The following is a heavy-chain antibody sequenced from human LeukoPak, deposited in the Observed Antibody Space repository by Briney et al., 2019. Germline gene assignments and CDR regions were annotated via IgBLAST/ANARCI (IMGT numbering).Heavy chain of an antibody. Sequence: PSETLSLTCTVSGDSVSSHYWSWIRQPPGKGLQWVAYISYSGSAIYNPSLKSRVTISLDTSKNQVSLNLSSVTAADTAVYYCARLEMYNYDSSGYYLGGYFDYWGQGTLVTVSS. CDR1: GDSVSSHY. V-gene: IGHV4-59*02. CDR2: ISYSGSA. J-gene: IGHJ4*02. CDR3: ARLEMYNYDSSGYYLGGYFDY. D-gene: IGHD3-22*01.